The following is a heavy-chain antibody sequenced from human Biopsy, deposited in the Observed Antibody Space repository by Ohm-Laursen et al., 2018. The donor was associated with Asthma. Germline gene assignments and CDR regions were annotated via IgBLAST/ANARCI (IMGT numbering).Heavy chain of an antibody. J-gene: IGHJ4*02. CDR2: IYSGGGT. V-gene: IGHV3-53*01. D-gene: IGHD3-22*01. CDR1: GFTVSTNG. CDR3: ARGDSSNWSHYYFDY. Sequence: GSLRLSCAASGFTVSTNGMSWVRQPPGKGLEWVSVIYSGGGTYYADSVQGRVTISRDNSKNTLSLQMNSLRAEDTAVYYCARGDSSNWSHYYFDYWGQGTLVTVSS.